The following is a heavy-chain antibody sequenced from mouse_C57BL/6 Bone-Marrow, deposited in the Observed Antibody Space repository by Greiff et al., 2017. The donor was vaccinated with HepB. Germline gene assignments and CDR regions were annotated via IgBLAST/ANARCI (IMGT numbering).Heavy chain of an antibody. V-gene: IGHV5-16*01. CDR1: GFTFSDYY. Sequence: EVHLVESEGGLVQPGSSMKLSCTASGFTFSDYYMAWVRQVPEKGLEWVANINYDGSSTYYLDSLKSRFIISRDNAKNILYLQMSSLKSEDTATYYCARVGAYYSNYRYFDVWGTGTTVTVSS. D-gene: IGHD2-5*01. J-gene: IGHJ1*03. CDR3: ARVGAYYSNYRYFDV. CDR2: INYDGSST.